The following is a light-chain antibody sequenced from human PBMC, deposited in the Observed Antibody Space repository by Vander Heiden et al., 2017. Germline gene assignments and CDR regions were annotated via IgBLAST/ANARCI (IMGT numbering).Light chain of an antibody. V-gene: IGKV1-33*01. CDR3: LQDYNHPLT. CDR2: DAS. J-gene: IGKJ4*01. CDR1: QDIRNY. Sequence: HITQSPSSLSASVGDRVTITCRASQDIRNYLDWYQQKPGKAPKLLIYDASNLETGVPSRFSGSGSGTDFTFTISSLQPEDFATYYCLQDYNHPLTFGGGTKVEIK.